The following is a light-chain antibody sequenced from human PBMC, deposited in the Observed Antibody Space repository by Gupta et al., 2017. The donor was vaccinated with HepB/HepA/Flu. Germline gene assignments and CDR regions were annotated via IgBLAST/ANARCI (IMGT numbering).Light chain of an antibody. Sequence: QSALTQPASVSGSPGQSITISCTGTSSDVGDYNYVSWYQQHPGKAPKLMIYAVSNRPSGVSYRFSGSKSGNTASLTISGLQAEDEADYYCSSYTSSSTLAFGTGTKVTVL. CDR3: SSYTSSSTLA. V-gene: IGLV2-14*01. CDR1: SSDVGDYNY. CDR2: AVS. J-gene: IGLJ1*01.